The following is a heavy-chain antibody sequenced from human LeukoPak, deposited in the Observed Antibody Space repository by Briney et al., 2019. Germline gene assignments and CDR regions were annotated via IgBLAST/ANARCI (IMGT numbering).Heavy chain of an antibody. J-gene: IGHJ4*02. CDR1: GFTFSSYA. D-gene: IGHD3-10*01. Sequence: GGSLRLSCAASGFTFSSYAMSWVRQAPGKGLEWVSAISGSGGSTYYADSVKGRFTISRDNSKNTLYLQMNSLRAEDTAVYYCTKDNLYGSGSYYDYWGQGTLVTVSS. V-gene: IGHV3-23*01. CDR2: ISGSGGST. CDR3: TKDNLYGSGSYYDY.